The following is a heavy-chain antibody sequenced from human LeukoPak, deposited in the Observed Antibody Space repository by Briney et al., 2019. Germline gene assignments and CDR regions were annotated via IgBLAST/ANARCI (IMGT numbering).Heavy chain of an antibody. CDR1: GFTFSSYA. V-gene: IGHV3-23*01. Sequence: PGGSLRLSCAASGFTFSSYAMSWVRQAPGKGLEWVSAISGSGGSTYYADSVKGRFTISRDNSKNTLYLQMNSLRAEDTAVYYCAKDELADYDFWSGYPTDAFDIWGQGTMVTVPS. CDR2: ISGSGGST. J-gene: IGHJ3*02. D-gene: IGHD3-3*01. CDR3: AKDELADYDFWSGYPTDAFDI.